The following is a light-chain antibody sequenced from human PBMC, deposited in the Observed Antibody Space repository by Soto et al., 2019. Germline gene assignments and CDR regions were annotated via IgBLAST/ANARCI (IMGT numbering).Light chain of an antibody. CDR3: QQRYVWLT. V-gene: IGKV3-11*01. CDR1: QSISTY. J-gene: IGKJ4*01. CDR2: DAS. Sequence: IVLTQSPATLSLSPGERATLSCRAGQSISTYLAWYQQKSGQAPRLIIYDASNRATGTPARFSGSGSGTDFTLTISSLEPEDSAVYYCQQRYVWLTFGGGTKVEIK.